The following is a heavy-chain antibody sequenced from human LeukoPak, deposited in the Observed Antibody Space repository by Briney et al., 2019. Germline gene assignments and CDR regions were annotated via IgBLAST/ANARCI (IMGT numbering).Heavy chain of an antibody. CDR2: INGSGSST. J-gene: IGHJ5*02. CDR3: AKESGSSSDWFDP. CDR1: GFTFSSYA. D-gene: IGHD6-6*01. V-gene: IGHV3-23*01. Sequence: GGSLRLSCAASGFTFSSYAMSWVRQAPGKGLEWVSVINGSGSSTNYADSVKGRFTISRDNSKNTLYLQMNSLRAEDTAAYYCAKESGSSSDWFDPWGQGTLVTVSS.